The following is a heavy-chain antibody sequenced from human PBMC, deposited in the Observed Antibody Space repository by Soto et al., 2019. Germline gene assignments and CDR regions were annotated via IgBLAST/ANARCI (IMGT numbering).Heavy chain of an antibody. CDR3: ARDSGFSLPGDIVVVPAARAGGMDV. CDR1: GGSVSSGSYY. J-gene: IGHJ6*02. V-gene: IGHV4-61*01. D-gene: IGHD2-2*01. Sequence: SETLSLTCTVSGGSVSSGSYYWSWIRQPPGKGLEWIGYIYYSGSTNYNPSLKSRVTISVDTSKNQFSLKLSSVTAADTAVYYCARDSGFSLPGDIVVVPAARAGGMDVWGQGTTVTVSS. CDR2: IYYSGST.